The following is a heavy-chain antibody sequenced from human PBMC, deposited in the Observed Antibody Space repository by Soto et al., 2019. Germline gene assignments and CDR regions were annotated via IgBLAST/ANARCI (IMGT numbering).Heavy chain of an antibody. CDR1: GVTLRYGAYS. J-gene: IGHJ4*02. CDR2: ISHLEST. D-gene: IGHD1-1*01. Sequence: TLSLTCSVSGVTLRYGAYSWNWNRQCAGKGLGWLGYISHLESTYYNPAFRSRPSVSIDRTRNQFFLCLCSMPAPDTSLYYCVRGACYNSFDLWRQGNQVAVSS. CDR3: VRGACYNSFDL. V-gene: IGHV4-30-2*06.